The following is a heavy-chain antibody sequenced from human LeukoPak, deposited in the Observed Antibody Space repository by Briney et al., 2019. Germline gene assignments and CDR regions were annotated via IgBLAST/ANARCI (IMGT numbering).Heavy chain of an antibody. V-gene: IGHV3-23*01. CDR2: ISGSGGST. D-gene: IGHD2-2*02. CDR3: ARGIASSIPCWFDP. Sequence: GGSLRLSCAASGFTFSSYAMSWVRQAPGKGLEWVSAISGSGGSTYYADSVKGRFTISRDNSKNTLYLQMNTLRSEDTAVYYCARGIASSIPCWFDPWGQGTLVTVSS. CDR1: GFTFSSYA. J-gene: IGHJ5*02.